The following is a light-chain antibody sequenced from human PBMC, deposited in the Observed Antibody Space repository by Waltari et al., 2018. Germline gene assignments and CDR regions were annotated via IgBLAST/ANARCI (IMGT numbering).Light chain of an antibody. CDR2: RAS. J-gene: IGKJ2*01. Sequence: EIVMAQSPASLSVSPGERAICSCRASQSVTTHVAWYQQKPGPPPRLLIYRASTRATDIPARFSGSGSGTEFTLTITSPQSEDVGVYYCHQYNDGPPFNFGQGTKLEIK. V-gene: IGKV3-15*01. CDR3: HQYNDGPPFN. CDR1: QSVTTH.